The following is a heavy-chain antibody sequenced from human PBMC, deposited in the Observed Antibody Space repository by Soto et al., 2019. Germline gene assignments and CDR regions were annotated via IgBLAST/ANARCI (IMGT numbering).Heavy chain of an antibody. D-gene: IGHD5-12*01. V-gene: IGHV4-34*01. J-gene: IGHJ3*02. CDR3: ARVGYSGYDWYSYAFDI. CDR2: INHSGST. Sequence: QVQLQQWGAGLLKPSETLSLTCAVYGGSFSGYYWSWIRQPPGKGLEWIGEINHSGSTNYNPSLKSRVTISVDTSKNQFSLKLSSVTAADTAVYYSARVGYSGYDWYSYAFDIWGQGTMVTVSS. CDR1: GGSFSGYY.